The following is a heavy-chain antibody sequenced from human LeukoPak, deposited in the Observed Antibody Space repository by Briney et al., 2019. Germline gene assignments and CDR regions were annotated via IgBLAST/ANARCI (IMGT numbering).Heavy chain of an antibody. V-gene: IGHV1-8*03. D-gene: IGHD1-26*01. Sequence: GASVKVSCKASGYTFTSYDINWVRQATGQGLEWMGWMNPNSGNTGYAQKFQGRVTITRNTSISTDYMELSSLRSEDTAAYYCAVGPRGSYVDYWGQGTLVTVSS. CDR3: AVGPRGSYVDY. CDR1: GYTFTSYD. J-gene: IGHJ4*02. CDR2: MNPNSGNT.